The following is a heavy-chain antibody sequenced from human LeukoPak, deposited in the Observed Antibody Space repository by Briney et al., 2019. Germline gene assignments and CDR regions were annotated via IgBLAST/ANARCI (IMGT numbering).Heavy chain of an antibody. CDR2: LYTSGTT. V-gene: IGHV4-61*09. Sequence: PSQTLSPICTVSGGSISSGSYYWTWIRQPAGKGLEWIGHLYTSGTTSYNPSLQSRVTISADTSKHQFSLRLTSVTAADTAVYYCARAGGSVGWYGTIDSWGQGTMVTVSS. J-gene: IGHJ4*02. D-gene: IGHD6-19*01. CDR1: GGSISSGSYY. CDR3: ARAGGSVGWYGTIDS.